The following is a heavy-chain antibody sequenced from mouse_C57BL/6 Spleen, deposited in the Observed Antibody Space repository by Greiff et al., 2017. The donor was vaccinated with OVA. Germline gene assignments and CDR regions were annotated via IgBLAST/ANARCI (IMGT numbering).Heavy chain of an antibody. CDR3: ARGYYGSSYFDY. J-gene: IGHJ2*01. CDR1: GYAFSSSW. CDR2: IYPGDGDT. Sequence: VQLQQSGPELVKPGASVKISCEASGYAFSSSWMNWVKQRPGKGLEWIGRIYPGDGDTNYNGKFKGKVTLTADKSSSTAYMQLSSLTSEDSAVYFCARGYYGSSYFDYWGQGTTLTVSS. V-gene: IGHV1-82*01. D-gene: IGHD1-1*01.